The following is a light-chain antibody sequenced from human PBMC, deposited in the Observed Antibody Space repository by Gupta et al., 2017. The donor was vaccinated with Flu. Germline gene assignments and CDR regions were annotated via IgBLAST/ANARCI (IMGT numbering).Light chain of an antibody. Sequence: DIHLTQSPSSLSASVGARVTITCHASRDAGIYLNWYQQKPGRAPKLLIFDASNLEPYVPSRFSGGGSGRDFTFTISRLRPEDVGTYFCQQDRYLPHTFGQWTKLEIK. V-gene: IGKV1-33*01. J-gene: IGKJ2*01. CDR3: QQDRYLPHT. CDR1: RDAGIY. CDR2: DAS.